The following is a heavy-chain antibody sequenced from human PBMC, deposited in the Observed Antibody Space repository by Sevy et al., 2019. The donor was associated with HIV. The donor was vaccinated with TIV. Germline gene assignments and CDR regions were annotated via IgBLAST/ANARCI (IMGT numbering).Heavy chain of an antibody. V-gene: IGHV3-23*01. CDR2: ISGSSGTT. J-gene: IGHJ3*02. Sequence: GGSLRLSCAASGLTFSNYVMSWVRQAPGKGLEWLSVISGSSGTTYAAESEKGRFTISRDNSKNTLYLHMSSLGAEDTAVYYCARNLSPSGAFDIWGQGTRVTVS. CDR3: ARNLSPSGAFDI. D-gene: IGHD6-25*01. CDR1: GLTFSNYV.